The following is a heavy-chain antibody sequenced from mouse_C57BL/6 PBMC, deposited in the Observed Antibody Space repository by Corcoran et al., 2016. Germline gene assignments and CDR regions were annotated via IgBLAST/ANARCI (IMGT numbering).Heavy chain of an antibody. CDR1: GYTFTRYG. D-gene: IGHD2-4*01. CDR3: ARWSDSYYFDY. CDR2: IYPRSGNT. Sequence: QVQLQQSGAELARPGASVKLSCKASGYTFTRYGISWVKQRTGQGLEWIGEIYPRSGNTYYNEKFKGKATLTADKSSSTAYMELRSLTSEDSAVYFCARWSDSYYFDYWGRGTALAASS. V-gene: IGHV1-81*01. J-gene: IGHJ2*01.